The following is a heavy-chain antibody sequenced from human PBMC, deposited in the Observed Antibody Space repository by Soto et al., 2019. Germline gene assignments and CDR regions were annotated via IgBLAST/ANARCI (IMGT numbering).Heavy chain of an antibody. CDR3: ARDDYGDSNY. V-gene: IGHV1-18*01. CDR2: ISAYNGNT. J-gene: IGHJ4*02. CDR1: RYALSSDG. D-gene: IGHD4-17*01. Sequence: ASRYALSSDGSSWGRQAPGQGLEWMGWISAYNGNTNYAQKLQGRVTMTTDTSTSTAYMELRSLRSDDTAVYYCARDDYGDSNYWGQGTLVTVSS.